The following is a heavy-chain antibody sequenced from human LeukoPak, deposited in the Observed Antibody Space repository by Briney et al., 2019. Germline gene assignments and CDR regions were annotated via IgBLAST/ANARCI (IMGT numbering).Heavy chain of an antibody. Sequence: ASVKVSCKASGYTFTGYYMHWARQAPGQGLEWMGWINPNSGGTNYAQKFQGRVTMTRDTSISTAYMELSRLRSDDTAVYYCASLWFGEFPNDYWGQGTLVTVSS. V-gene: IGHV1-2*02. CDR1: GYTFTGYY. CDR2: INPNSGGT. D-gene: IGHD3-10*01. J-gene: IGHJ4*02. CDR3: ASLWFGEFPNDY.